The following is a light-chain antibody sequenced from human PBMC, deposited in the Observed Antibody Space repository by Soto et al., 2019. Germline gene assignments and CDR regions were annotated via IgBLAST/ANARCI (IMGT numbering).Light chain of an antibody. CDR1: QTISTS. Sequence: IQMTQSPSTLSASVGDRLTITCRASQTISTSLAWYQQRPGKAPKLVIFDASTLANGVPSRFSGSGSGTEFFLTISSLQPDDFATYSCQEYDTFRFTFGQGTQLEIK. CDR3: QEYDTFRFT. V-gene: IGKV1-5*01. J-gene: IGKJ2*01. CDR2: DAS.